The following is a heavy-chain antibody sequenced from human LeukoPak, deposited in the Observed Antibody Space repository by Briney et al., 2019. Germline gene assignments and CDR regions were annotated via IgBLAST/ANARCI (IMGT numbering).Heavy chain of an antibody. CDR2: INHSGST. Sequence: SETLSLTCAVYGGSFSGYYWSWIRQPPGKGLEWIGEINHSGSTNYNPSLKSRVTISVDMSKNQFSLKLSSVTAADTAVYYCARGSVQNGAFDYWGQGTLVTVSS. V-gene: IGHV4-34*01. D-gene: IGHD1-1*01. CDR1: GGSFSGYY. CDR3: ARGSVQNGAFDY. J-gene: IGHJ4*02.